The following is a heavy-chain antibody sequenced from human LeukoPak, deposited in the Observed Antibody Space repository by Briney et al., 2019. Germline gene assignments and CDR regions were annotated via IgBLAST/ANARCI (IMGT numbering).Heavy chain of an antibody. CDR3: ARDGYNFGPIY. CDR1: GFTFSAYS. V-gene: IGHV3-21*01. Sequence: GGSLILSCAASGFTFSAYSMNWVRQAPGKGLEWVSSISSSSYIYYADSVKGRFTISRDNAKNSLFLLMNSLRAEDTAVYYCARDGYNFGPIYWGLGTLVTVSS. CDR2: ISSSSYI. J-gene: IGHJ4*02. D-gene: IGHD5-24*01.